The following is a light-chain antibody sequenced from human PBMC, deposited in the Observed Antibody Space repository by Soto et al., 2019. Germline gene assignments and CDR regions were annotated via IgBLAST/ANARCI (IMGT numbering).Light chain of an antibody. J-gene: IGKJ2*01. CDR3: QQYDTCPST. CDR1: QSISSW. V-gene: IGKV1-5*03. CDR2: GAS. Sequence: DTQMTQSPSTLSAYVGDRVTITCRASQSISSWLAWYQQKPGKAPKLLIYGASNLESGVPSRFSGSGSGTEVTLPISSLQPDDSATYYCQQYDTCPSTFGQGTKLEIK.